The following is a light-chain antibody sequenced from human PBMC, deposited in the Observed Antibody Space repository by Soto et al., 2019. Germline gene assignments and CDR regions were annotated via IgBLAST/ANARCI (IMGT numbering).Light chain of an antibody. CDR2: GAS. CDR3: QQYGSSPTT. J-gene: IGKJ1*01. V-gene: IGKV3-20*01. Sequence: DIVLTHSPGTLSLSPGERATLSCSASQSVSSSYVAWYQQKPGQPPRFLIYGASTRATGIPDRVSGSGSGTDFTLTISRLEPEDFAVYYCQQYGSSPTTFGQGTKVDIK. CDR1: QSVSSSY.